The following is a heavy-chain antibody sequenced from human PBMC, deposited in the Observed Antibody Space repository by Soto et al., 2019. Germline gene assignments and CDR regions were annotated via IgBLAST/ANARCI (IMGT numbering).Heavy chain of an antibody. V-gene: IGHV1-69*12. J-gene: IGHJ5*02. CDR3: ARPIRSYDERGVQSAWFGP. Sequence: QVQLVQSGAEVKKPGSSVKVSCKASGGTFSSSSISWVRQDPGQGLEWMGGIIPIFGTANYTQKFQGRVTITADESTSTAYMERISLSSDDTAVYYCARPIRSYDERGVQSAWFGPWGHGTRVTVSS. CDR1: GGTFSSSS. D-gene: IGHD3-3*01. CDR2: IIPIFGTA.